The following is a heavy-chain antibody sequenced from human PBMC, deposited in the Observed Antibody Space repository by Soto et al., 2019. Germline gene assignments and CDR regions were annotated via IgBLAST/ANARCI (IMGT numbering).Heavy chain of an antibody. CDR1: GDSVSSNSAA. D-gene: IGHD4-17*01. CDR3: ARVSWARYYGDPFTLYYFDY. V-gene: IGHV6-1*01. J-gene: IGHJ4*02. Sequence: SQTLSLTCAISGDSVSSNSAAWNWIRQSPSRGLEWLGRTYYRSKWYNDYAVSVKSRITINPDTSKNQFSLQLNSVTPEDTAVYYCARVSWARYYGDPFTLYYFDYWGQGSLVPVAS. CDR2: TYYRSKWYN.